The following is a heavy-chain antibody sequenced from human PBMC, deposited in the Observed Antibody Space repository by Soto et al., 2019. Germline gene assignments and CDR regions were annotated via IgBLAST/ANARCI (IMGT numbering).Heavy chain of an antibody. V-gene: IGHV3-48*02. CDR1: GFTFSSYS. Sequence: GGSLRLSCAASGFTFSSYSMNWVRQAPGKGLEWVPYISSSSSTIYYADSVKGRFTISRDNSKNTLYLQMNSLSNEDTAVHYCAREVYYDFWSGFNTHPYYFDDWGQGTLVTVSS. D-gene: IGHD3-3*01. CDR2: ISSSSSTI. CDR3: AREVYYDFWSGFNTHPYYFDD. J-gene: IGHJ4*02.